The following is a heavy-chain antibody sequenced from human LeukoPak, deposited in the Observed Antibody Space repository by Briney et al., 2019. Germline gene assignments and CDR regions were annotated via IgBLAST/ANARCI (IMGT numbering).Heavy chain of an antibody. D-gene: IGHD3-10*01. CDR3: AKPYYGSGSYYGFNYYAFDY. V-gene: IGHV3-23*01. CDR2: ISGSGGSA. J-gene: IGHJ4*02. CDR1: GFTFSSYA. Sequence: GGSLRLSCAASGFTFSSYAMSWVRQAPGKGLEWVSIISGSGGSANHADSVKGRFTISRDNSKNTLYLQMNSLRAEDTAVYYCAKPYYGSGSYYGFNYYAFDYWGQGTLVTVSS.